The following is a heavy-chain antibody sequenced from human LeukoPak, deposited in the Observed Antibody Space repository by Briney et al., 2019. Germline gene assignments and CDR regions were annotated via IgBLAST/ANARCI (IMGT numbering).Heavy chain of an antibody. CDR2: IWYDGSNE. CDR1: GFPFRSNV. D-gene: IGHD3-10*01. CDR3: AKRAIYKNDYMDV. Sequence: GGSLRLSCAASGFPFRSNVMHWVRQAPGKGLEWVAVIWYDGSNENYADSVKGRFSISRDNSKNTLHLQMSSLRAEDTAVYYCAKRAIYKNDYMDVWGKGTTVTVSS. J-gene: IGHJ6*03. V-gene: IGHV3-33*06.